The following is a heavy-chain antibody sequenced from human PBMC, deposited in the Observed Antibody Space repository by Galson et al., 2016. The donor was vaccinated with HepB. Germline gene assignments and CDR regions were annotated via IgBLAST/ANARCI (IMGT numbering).Heavy chain of an antibody. J-gene: IGHJ4*02. V-gene: IGHV3-33*06. CDR2: IWYDGNKT. CDR1: GFNFRACG. Sequence: SLRLSCAASGFNFRACGMHWLHQAPGRGLEWVALIWYDGNKTYYADSVKGRFTISRDNSKNTLYLQMNSLRDEDAAVYYCSKDRGALVDTGLLENWGQGTQVTVSS. D-gene: IGHD5-18*01. CDR3: SKDRGALVDTGLLEN.